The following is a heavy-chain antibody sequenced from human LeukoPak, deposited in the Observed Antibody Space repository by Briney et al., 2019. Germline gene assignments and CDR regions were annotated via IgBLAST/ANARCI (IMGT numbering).Heavy chain of an antibody. J-gene: IGHJ4*02. CDR1: GGSFSGYY. CDR2: INHSGST. Sequence: SETLSLTCAVYGGSFSGYYWSWIRQPPGKGLEWIGEINHSGSTNYNPSLKSRATISVDTSKNQFSLKLSSVTAADTAVYYCARDGADFWSGYYTPWYFDYWGQGTLVTVSS. D-gene: IGHD3-3*01. V-gene: IGHV4-34*01. CDR3: ARDGADFWSGYYTPWYFDY.